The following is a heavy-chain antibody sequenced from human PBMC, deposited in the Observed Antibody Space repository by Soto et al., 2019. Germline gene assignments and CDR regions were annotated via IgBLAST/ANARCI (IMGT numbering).Heavy chain of an antibody. V-gene: IGHV5-51*01. J-gene: IGHJ6*02. CDR3: ARLGKQQLVNYGMDV. CDR2: IYPGDSDT. Sequence: GESLKISCKGSGYSFTSYWIGWVRQMPGKGLEWMGIIYPGDSDTRYSPSFQGQVTISADKSISTAYLQWSSLKASDTAMYYCARLGKQQLVNYGMDVWGQGTAVTVPS. D-gene: IGHD6-13*01. CDR1: GYSFTSYW.